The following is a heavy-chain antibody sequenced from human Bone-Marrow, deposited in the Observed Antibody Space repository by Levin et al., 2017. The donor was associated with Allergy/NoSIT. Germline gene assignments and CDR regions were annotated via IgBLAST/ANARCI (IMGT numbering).Heavy chain of an antibody. CDR1: GGTFSSHG. Sequence: GASVKVSCKASGGTFSSHGISWVRQAPGQGLEWMGGIIPIFDSANYAQNFHGRPTITADESTSTAYMALSSLRSEDTALYYCATTGIASAANYFGYWGQGTLVTVSS. J-gene: IGHJ4*02. CDR3: ATTGIASAANYFGY. D-gene: IGHD2-2*01. V-gene: IGHV1-69*13. CDR2: IIPIFDSA.